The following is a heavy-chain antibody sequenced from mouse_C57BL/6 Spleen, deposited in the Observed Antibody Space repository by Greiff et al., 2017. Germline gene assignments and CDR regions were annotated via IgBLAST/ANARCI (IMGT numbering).Heavy chain of an antibody. J-gene: IGHJ3*01. D-gene: IGHD1-1*01. Sequence: EVQLQQSVAELVRPGASVKLSCTASGFTIKNTYMHWVKQRPEQGLEWIGRIDPANGNTKYAPKFQGKATITADTSSNTAYLQLSSLTSEDTAVYYCARGDYGGSYAFAYWGQGTLVTVSS. V-gene: IGHV14-3*01. CDR1: GFTIKNTY. CDR2: IDPANGNT. CDR3: ARGDYGGSYAFAY.